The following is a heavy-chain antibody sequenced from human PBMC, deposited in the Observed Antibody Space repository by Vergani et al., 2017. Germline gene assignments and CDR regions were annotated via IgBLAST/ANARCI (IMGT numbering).Heavy chain of an antibody. CDR1: GGTFSSYA. J-gene: IGHJ6*03. D-gene: IGHD2-2*02. CDR2: IIPIFGTA. V-gene: IGHV1-69*01. Sequence: QVQLVQSGAEVKKPGSSVKVSCKASGGTFSSYAISWVRQAPGQGLEWMGGIIPIFGTANYAQKFQGRVTITADESTSTAYMELSSLRSEDTAVYYCARRVPAAINGYYYYYMDVWGKGTTVTVS. CDR3: ARRVPAAINGYYYYYMDV.